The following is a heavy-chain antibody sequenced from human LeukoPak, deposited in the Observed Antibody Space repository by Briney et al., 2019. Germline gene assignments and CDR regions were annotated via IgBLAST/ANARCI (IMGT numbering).Heavy chain of an antibody. CDR2: INPSGGST. J-gene: IGHJ5*02. V-gene: IGHV1-46*01. Sequence: ASVKVSCKASGYTFTSYYMHWVRQAPGQGLEWMGIINPSGGSTSYAQKFQGRVTMTRDTSKNQFSLKLTSVTAADTAVYYCARRSGRTPNYFDPWGQGTLVTVSS. D-gene: IGHD6-25*01. CDR1: GYTFTSYY. CDR3: ARRSGRTPNYFDP.